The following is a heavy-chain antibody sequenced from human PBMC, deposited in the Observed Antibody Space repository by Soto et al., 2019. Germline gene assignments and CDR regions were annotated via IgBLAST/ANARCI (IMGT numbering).Heavy chain of an antibody. CDR1: GFTFSSYS. CDR3: ARELRSGYALWAFDI. D-gene: IGHD5-12*01. Sequence: EVQLVESGGGLVQPGGSLRLSCAASGFTFSSYSMNWVRQAPGKGLEWVSSISSSSSYIYYADSVKGRFTTSRDNANNSLYLQMTSLRAEDTAVYYCARELRSGYALWAFDIWGQGTMVTVSS. V-gene: IGHV3-21*01. J-gene: IGHJ3*02. CDR2: ISSSSSYI.